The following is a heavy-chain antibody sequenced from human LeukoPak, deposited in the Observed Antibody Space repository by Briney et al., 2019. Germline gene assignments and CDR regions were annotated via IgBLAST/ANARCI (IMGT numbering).Heavy chain of an antibody. V-gene: IGHV3-43D*03. Sequence: GGSLRLSCAASGFTLDDYAMHWVRQAPGKGLEWVSLISWDGGSTYYADSVKGRFTISRDSSKNSLYLQMNSLRAEDTALYYCAKDSAYRSGGSCPGYYYYMDVWGKGTTVTVSS. CDR2: ISWDGGST. CDR3: AKDSAYRSGGSCPGYYYYMDV. CDR1: GFTLDDYA. D-gene: IGHD2-15*01. J-gene: IGHJ6*03.